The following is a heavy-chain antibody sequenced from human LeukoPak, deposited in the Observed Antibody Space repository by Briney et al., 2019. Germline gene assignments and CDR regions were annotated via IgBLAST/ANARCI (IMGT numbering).Heavy chain of an antibody. J-gene: IGHJ5*02. CDR1: GGSISSGGYY. V-gene: IGHV4-31*03. Sequence: SETLSLTCTVSGGSISSGGYYWSCIRQHPGKGLEWIGYIYYSGSTYYNLSLKSRVTISVDTSKIQFSLKLSSVTAADTAVYYCTRVFGGYSYGQPLYNWFEPWGQGTLVTVSS. CDR2: IYYSGST. D-gene: IGHD5-18*01. CDR3: TRVFGGYSYGQPLYNWFEP.